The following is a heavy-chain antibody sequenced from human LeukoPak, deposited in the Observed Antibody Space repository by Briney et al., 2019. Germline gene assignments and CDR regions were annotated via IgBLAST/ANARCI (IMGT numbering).Heavy chain of an antibody. CDR3: ARVLEFGVAAGY. D-gene: IGHD6-13*01. V-gene: IGHV3-7*01. J-gene: IGHJ4*02. CDR2: IKQDGSEK. Sequence: GGSLRLSCAASGFTFSIYWMSWVRQAPGKGLEWVANIKQDGSEKYYVDSVKGRFTISRDNAKNSLYLQMNSLRAEDTAVYYCARVLEFGVAAGYWGQGTLVTVSS. CDR1: GFTFSIYW.